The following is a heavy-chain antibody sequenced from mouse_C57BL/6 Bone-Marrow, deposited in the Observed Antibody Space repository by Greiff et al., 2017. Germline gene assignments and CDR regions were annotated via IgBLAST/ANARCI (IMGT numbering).Heavy chain of an antibody. CDR3: TGAWLREDY. CDR2: IRLKSDNYAT. J-gene: IGHJ2*01. D-gene: IGHD2-2*01. Sequence: EVQLQESGGGLVQPGGSMKLSCVASGFTFSNYWMNWVRQSPEKGLEWVAQIRLKSDNYATHYAESVKGRFTISRDDSKSSVYLQMNNLRAEDTGIYYCTGAWLREDYWGQGTTLTVSS. CDR1: GFTFSNYW. V-gene: IGHV6-3*01.